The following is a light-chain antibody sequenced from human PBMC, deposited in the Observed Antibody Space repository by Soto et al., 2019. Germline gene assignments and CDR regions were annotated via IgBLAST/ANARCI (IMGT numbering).Light chain of an antibody. J-gene: IGLJ2*01. V-gene: IGLV2-14*01. CDR2: DVS. CDR3: SSYTSSSTLYVV. Sequence: QSALTQPASVSGSPGQSITISCTGTSSDVGGYNYVSWYQEHSGKAPKRMIYDVSNRPSGVSNRFSGSKSGNTASLTISGLQAEDEADYYCSSYTSSSTLYVVFGGGTKLTVL. CDR1: SSDVGGYNY.